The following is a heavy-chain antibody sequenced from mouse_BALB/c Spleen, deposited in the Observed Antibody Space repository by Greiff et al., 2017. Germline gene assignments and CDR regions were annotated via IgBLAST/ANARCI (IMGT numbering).Heavy chain of an antibody. CDR3: ARDYGSSYAFAY. CDR1: GFTFSDYG. CDR2: ISNLAYSI. D-gene: IGHD1-1*01. J-gene: IGHJ3*01. V-gene: IGHV5-15*02. Sequence: EVKLQESGGGLVQPGGSRKLSCAASGFTFSDYGMAWVRQAPGKGPEWVAFISNLAYSIYYADTVTGRFTISRENAKNTLYLEMSSLRSEDTAMYYCARDYGSSYAFAYWGQGTLVTVSA.